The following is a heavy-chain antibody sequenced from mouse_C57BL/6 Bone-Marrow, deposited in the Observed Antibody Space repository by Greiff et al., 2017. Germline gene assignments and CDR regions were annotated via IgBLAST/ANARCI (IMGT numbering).Heavy chain of an antibody. J-gene: IGHJ4*01. V-gene: IGHV1-72*01. Sequence: VKLQQPGAELVKPGASVKLSCKASGYTFTSYWMHWVKQRPGRGLEWIGRIDPNSGGTKYNEKFKSKATLTVDKPSSTAYMQLSSLTSEDCAVYYCARSRKSFYYAMDYWGQGTSVTVSS. CDR2: IDPNSGGT. CDR1: GYTFTSYW. CDR3: ARSRKSFYYAMDY.